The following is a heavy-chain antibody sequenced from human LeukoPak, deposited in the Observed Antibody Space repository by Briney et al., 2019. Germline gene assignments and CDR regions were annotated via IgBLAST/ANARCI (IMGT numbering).Heavy chain of an antibody. CDR1: GGSISSGDYY. CDR2: VYYSGST. Sequence: SETLSLTCTVSGGSISSGDYYWSWIRQPPGKGLEWIGYVYYSGSTYYNPSLKSRVTISVDTSQNLFSLQLSSVTAADTAVYYCARYFDSSYFDYWGQGTLVTVSS. CDR3: ARYFDSSYFDY. J-gene: IGHJ4*02. D-gene: IGHD3-22*01. V-gene: IGHV4-30-4*01.